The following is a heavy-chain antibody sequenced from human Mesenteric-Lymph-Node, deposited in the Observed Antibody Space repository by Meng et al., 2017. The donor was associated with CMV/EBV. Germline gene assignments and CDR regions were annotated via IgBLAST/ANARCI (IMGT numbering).Heavy chain of an antibody. CDR3: ARGPGENCGGDCFIDY. CDR1: GGSFSGYY. V-gene: IGHV4-34*01. Sequence: SETLSLTCAVYGGSFSGYYWSWIRQPPGKGLEWIGEINHSGSTNYNPSLKSRVTISVDTSKNQFSLKLSSVTAADTAVYYCARGPGENCGGDCFIDYWGQGTLVTVSS. J-gene: IGHJ4*02. CDR2: INHSGST. D-gene: IGHD2-21*01.